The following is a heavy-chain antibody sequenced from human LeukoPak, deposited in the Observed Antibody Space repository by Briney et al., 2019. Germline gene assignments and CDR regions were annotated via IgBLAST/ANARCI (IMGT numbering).Heavy chain of an antibody. V-gene: IGHV3-9*01. D-gene: IGHD2-2*03. CDR2: ISWNSGSI. Sequence: PGRSLRLSCAASGFTFDDYAMHWVRQAPGKGLEWVSGISWNSGSIGYADSVKGRFTISRDNAKNSLYLQMNSLRAEDTALYYCAKDMIGYCSSTSCYPFDYCGQGTLVTVSS. J-gene: IGHJ4*02. CDR1: GFTFDDYA. CDR3: AKDMIGYCSSTSCYPFDY.